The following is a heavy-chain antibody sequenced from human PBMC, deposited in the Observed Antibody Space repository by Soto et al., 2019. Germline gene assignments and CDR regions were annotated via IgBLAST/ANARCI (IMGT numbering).Heavy chain of an antibody. V-gene: IGHV3-23*01. Sequence: GGSLSLSCAASGFAFSTSCMSWVRPAQGKRMEWVSAISGSGGTTYYADSVQGRFTIYRENSINRLYLQMNSLSPEDTAVYYCAHPRGYGVFDAYDIWGQGAMFSVSS. CDR3: AHPRGYGVFDAYDI. J-gene: IGHJ3*02. CDR1: GFAFSTSC. CDR2: ISGSGGTT. D-gene: IGHD4-17*01.